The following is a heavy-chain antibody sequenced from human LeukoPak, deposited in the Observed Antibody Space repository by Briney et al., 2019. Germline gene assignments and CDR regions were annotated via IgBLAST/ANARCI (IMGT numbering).Heavy chain of an antibody. CDR1: GGTFSSYA. Sequence: TVKVSCKASGGTFSSYAISWVRQAPGQGLEWMGRIIPIFGTANYAQKFQGRVTITTDESTSTAYMELSSLRSEDTAVYYCARVGGSGSQPDPWGQGTLVTVSS. CDR2: IIPIFGTA. CDR3: ARVGGSGSQPDP. D-gene: IGHD3-10*01. J-gene: IGHJ5*02. V-gene: IGHV1-69*05.